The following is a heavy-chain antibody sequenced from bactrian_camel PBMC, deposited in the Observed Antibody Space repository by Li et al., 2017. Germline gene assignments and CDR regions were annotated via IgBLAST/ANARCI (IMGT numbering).Heavy chain of an antibody. Sequence: HVQLVESGGGSVQAGESLRLSCVVSGYRYSTYCMGWFRQVPGNEREPLASIDSDGRTSVADSVKGRFTISRDNSEKTVYLHMNNLKPEDTAMYYCAIDIDGLCFLLGGGRWPRFRDYGQGTQVTVS. CDR1: GYRYSTYC. D-gene: IGHD5*01. CDR2: IDSDGRT. V-gene: IGHV3S53*01. J-gene: IGHJ4*01.